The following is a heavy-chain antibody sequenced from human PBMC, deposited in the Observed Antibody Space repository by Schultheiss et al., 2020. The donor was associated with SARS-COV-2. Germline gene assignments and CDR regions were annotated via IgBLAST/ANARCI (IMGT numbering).Heavy chain of an antibody. CDR3: ARETSSSWHWNYYYGMDV. J-gene: IGHJ6*02. Sequence: SVKVSCKASGGTFSSYAISWVRQAPGQGLEWMGGIIPIFGTANYAQKFQGRVTITADESTSTAYMELRSLRSDDTAVYYCARETSSSWHWNYYYGMDVWGQGTTVTVSS. CDR2: IIPIFGTA. V-gene: IGHV1-69*13. CDR1: GGTFSSYA. D-gene: IGHD6-13*01.